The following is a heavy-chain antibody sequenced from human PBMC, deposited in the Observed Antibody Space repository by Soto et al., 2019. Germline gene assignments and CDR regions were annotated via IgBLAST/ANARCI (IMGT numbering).Heavy chain of an antibody. CDR3: ARNLGWYAVDS. Sequence: PSETLSLTCGVSGVSIDSGYWWGWVRQPPGKDLEWLGDMSHGGSSNYNPSLKSRVTMLLDKSKNQFSLSLSFMTAADTATYYCARNLGWYAVDSWGQGILVTVSS. CDR1: GVSIDSGYW. CDR2: MSHGGSS. D-gene: IGHD6-19*01. J-gene: IGHJ4*02. V-gene: IGHV4-4*02.